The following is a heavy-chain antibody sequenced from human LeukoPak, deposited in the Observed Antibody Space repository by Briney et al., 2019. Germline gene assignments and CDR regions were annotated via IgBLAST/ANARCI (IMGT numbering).Heavy chain of an antibody. Sequence: GGSLRLSCAASGFTFDDYAMHWVRQGPGKGLEWVSGISWNSGNIDFADSVKGRFTISRDNAKNSLYLVMNSLRPEDTAFYYCAKDIGLGYCTSGSCYGIDSWGQGTLVTVSS. CDR2: ISWNSGNI. D-gene: IGHD2-15*01. V-gene: IGHV3-9*01. CDR1: GFTFDDYA. J-gene: IGHJ4*02. CDR3: AKDIGLGYCTSGSCYGIDS.